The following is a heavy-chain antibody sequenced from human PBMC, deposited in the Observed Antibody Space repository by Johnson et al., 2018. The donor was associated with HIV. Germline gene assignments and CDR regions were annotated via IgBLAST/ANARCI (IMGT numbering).Heavy chain of an antibody. V-gene: IGHV3-30*14. Sequence: QMQLVESGGGLVKPGGSLRLSCAASGFTFADYYMNWMRQAPGKGLEWVAVISYDGSNKYYVDSAKGRFTISRDNSKNTLYLQMNSLRAEDTAVYFCATIWRNEGRHSFDVWGQGTMVAVS. CDR1: GFTFADYY. CDR3: ATIWRNEGRHSFDV. D-gene: IGHD1-1*01. CDR2: ISYDGSNK. J-gene: IGHJ3*01.